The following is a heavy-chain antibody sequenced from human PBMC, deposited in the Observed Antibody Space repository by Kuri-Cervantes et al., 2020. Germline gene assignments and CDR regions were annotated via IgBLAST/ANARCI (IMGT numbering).Heavy chain of an antibody. Sequence: GESLKISCAASGFTFSSYAMSWVRQAPGKGLEWVSAISGSGGSTYYADSVKGRFTIFRDNSKNTLYLQMNSLRAEDTAVYYCARGGYYYDSSGLDYWGQGTLVTVSS. D-gene: IGHD3-22*01. V-gene: IGHV3-23*01. CDR3: ARGGYYYDSSGLDY. CDR2: ISGSGGST. CDR1: GFTFSSYA. J-gene: IGHJ4*02.